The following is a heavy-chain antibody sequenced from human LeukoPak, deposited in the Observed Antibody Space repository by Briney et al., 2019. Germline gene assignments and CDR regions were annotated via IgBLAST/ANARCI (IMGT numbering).Heavy chain of an antibody. CDR2: IIPIFGTA. CDR1: GDTFSSYA. Sequence: ASVKVSCKASGDTFSSYAISWVRQAPGQGLEWMGGIIPIFGTANYAQKFQGRVTITADESTSTAYMELSSLRSEDTAVYYCARDPSYSRHGQKDCSSTSCYPKQDYEGDDYWGQGTLVTVSS. J-gene: IGHJ4*02. D-gene: IGHD2-2*01. CDR3: ARDPSYSRHGQKDCSSTSCYPKQDYEGDDY. V-gene: IGHV1-69*13.